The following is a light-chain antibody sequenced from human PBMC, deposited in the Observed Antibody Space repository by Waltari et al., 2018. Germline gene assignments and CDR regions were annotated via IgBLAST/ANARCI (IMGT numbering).Light chain of an antibody. CDR2: QDV. J-gene: IGLJ1*01. CDR1: GLEKKY. Sequence: SYDLTQSPSVSVSPGQTASITCSGDGLEKKYVCWYQQKPGQSPVLVLYQDVRRPSEIPERFSGSNSGNTATLTISGTQPMDEADYYCQAWDSGVAGVFGTGTRVTVL. CDR3: QAWDSGVAGV. V-gene: IGLV3-1*01.